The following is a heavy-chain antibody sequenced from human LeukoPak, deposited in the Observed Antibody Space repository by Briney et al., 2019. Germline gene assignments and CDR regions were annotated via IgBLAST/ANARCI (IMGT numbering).Heavy chain of an antibody. V-gene: IGHV3-7*01. CDR1: GFTFYTYS. D-gene: IGHD3-10*01. Sequence: GGSLRLSCAASGFTFYTYSMNWVRQAPGKGLEWVANIKQDGSEKYYVDSVKGRFTISRDNAKNSLYLQMNSLRAEDTAVYYCARDRGGAFDYWGQGTLVTVSS. CDR2: IKQDGSEK. CDR3: ARDRGGAFDY. J-gene: IGHJ4*02.